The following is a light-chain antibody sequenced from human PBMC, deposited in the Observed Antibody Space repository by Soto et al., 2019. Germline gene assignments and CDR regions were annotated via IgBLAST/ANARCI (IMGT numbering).Light chain of an antibody. J-gene: IGKJ5*01. CDR3: QQYNNWPPTP. CDR2: GAS. Sequence: EIVMTQSPATLSVSPGERATLSCRASQSVSSNLAWYQQKPGQAPRLLIYGASTRATGIPARFSGSGSGTEFTLTISSLQSEDFAVYYCQQYNNWPPTPLGHGTRPAIK. CDR1: QSVSSN. V-gene: IGKV3-15*01.